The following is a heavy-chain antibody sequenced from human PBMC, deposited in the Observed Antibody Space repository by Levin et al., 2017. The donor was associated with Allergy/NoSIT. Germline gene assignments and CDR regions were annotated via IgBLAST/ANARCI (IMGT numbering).Heavy chain of an antibody. CDR3: AVSDYVGREYYDYYMDV. CDR2: ISSSSSTI. CDR1: GFTFSSYS. Sequence: PGGSLRLSCAASGFTFSSYSMNWVRQAPGKGLEWVSYISSSSSTIYYADSVKGRFTISRDNAKNSLYLQMNSLRAEDTAVYYCAVSDYVGREYYDYYMDVWGKGTTVTVSS. V-gene: IGHV3-48*01. D-gene: IGHD4-17*01. J-gene: IGHJ6*03.